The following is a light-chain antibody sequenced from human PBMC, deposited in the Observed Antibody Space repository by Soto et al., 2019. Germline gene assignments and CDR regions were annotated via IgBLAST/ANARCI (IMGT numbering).Light chain of an antibody. CDR1: QSVSRN. CDR3: QQYNNWLLLT. J-gene: IGKJ4*01. CDR2: GAS. Sequence: EIVMTQSPATLSVSPGERATLSCRASQSVSRNLAWYQQKPGQAPRLLIYGASTRATGIPARFSGSGSGTEFTLTNSSLQSEDFAVYYCQQYNNWLLLTFGGGTKVEIK. V-gene: IGKV3-15*01.